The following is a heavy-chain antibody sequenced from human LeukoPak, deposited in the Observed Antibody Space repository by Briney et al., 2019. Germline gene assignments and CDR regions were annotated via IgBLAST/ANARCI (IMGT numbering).Heavy chain of an antibody. CDR1: GVTFSGSA. D-gene: IGHD3-10*01. V-gene: IGHV3-73*01. CDR2: IRSKANSYAT. J-gene: IGHJ6*03. CDR3: TRHGDYYGSGSYYQYYYYYYMDV. Sequence: GGSLRLSCAASGVTFSGSAMRWVRQASGKGLEWVGRIRSKANSYATAYAASLKGRFTISRDDSKNKAYLQMHSLKTDDTAVYYCTRHGDYYGSGSYYQYYYYYYMDVWGKGTTVTVSS.